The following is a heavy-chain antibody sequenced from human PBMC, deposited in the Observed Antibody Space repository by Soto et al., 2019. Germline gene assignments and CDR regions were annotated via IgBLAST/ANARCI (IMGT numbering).Heavy chain of an antibody. Sequence: GGSLRLSCAASGFTVSNNYMSWVRQAPGKGLEWVSIIYSGGSTYYADSVQGRFTISRDNSKNTLFLQMSSLRAEDTAVYYCAREGGGAYCSGGSCYGRYFDFWGQGTRVTVSS. CDR2: IYSGGST. V-gene: IGHV3-53*01. CDR3: AREGGGAYCSGGSCYGRYFDF. CDR1: GFTVSNNY. J-gene: IGHJ4*02. D-gene: IGHD2-15*01.